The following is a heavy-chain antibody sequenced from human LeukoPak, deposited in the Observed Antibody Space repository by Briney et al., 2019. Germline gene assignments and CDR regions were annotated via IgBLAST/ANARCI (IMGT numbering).Heavy chain of an antibody. J-gene: IGHJ4*02. Sequence: GGSLRLSCAASGFTFSSYAMSWVRQAPGKGLEWVSAISGSGGSTYYADSVKGRFTISRDNSKNTLYLQMNSLRAEDTAVYYCATDIDYSGYDSYYFDYWGQGTLVTVSS. CDR2: ISGSGGST. CDR3: ATDIDYSGYDSYYFDY. D-gene: IGHD5-12*01. V-gene: IGHV3-23*01. CDR1: GFTFSSYA.